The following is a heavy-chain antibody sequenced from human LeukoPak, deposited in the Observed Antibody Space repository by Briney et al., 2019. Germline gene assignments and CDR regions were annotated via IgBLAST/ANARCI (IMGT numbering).Heavy chain of an antibody. CDR1: GFTFSSYA. CDR3: ARDQDGYPGY. Sequence: GRSLRLSCAASGFTFSSYAMHWVRQAPGKGLEWVAVISYDGSNKYYADSVKGRFTISRDNSKNTLYLQMNSLRAEDTAVYYCARDQDGYPGYWGQGTLVTVSS. D-gene: IGHD5-24*01. V-gene: IGHV3-30-3*01. J-gene: IGHJ4*02. CDR2: ISYDGSNK.